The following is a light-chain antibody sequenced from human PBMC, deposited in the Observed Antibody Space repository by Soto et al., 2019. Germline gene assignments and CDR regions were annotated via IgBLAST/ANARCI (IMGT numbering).Light chain of an antibody. CDR3: QQYHNWPPIT. CDR2: GAS. J-gene: IGKJ5*01. V-gene: IGKV3-15*01. CDR1: QSVYSN. Sequence: EMGLTRSPDSLSVSTGEAATLSSVTSQSVYSNSAWYQQKPGQAPRLLIYGASIRATGIPARFSGSGSGTDFTLTIRSLQSEDFAVYYCQQYHNWPPITCSQGTRLEIK.